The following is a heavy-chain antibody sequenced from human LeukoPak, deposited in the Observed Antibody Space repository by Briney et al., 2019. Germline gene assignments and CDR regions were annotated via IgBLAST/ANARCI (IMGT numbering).Heavy chain of an antibody. V-gene: IGHV1-18*01. Sequence: ASVKVSCKASGYTFTSYGISWVRQAPGQGLEWMGWISAYNGNTNYAQKLRGRVTMTTDTSTSTAYMELRSLRSDDTAVYYCARDNTRLLGYCSGGSCYPGGYWGQGTLVTVSS. CDR1: GYTFTSYG. CDR2: ISAYNGNT. J-gene: IGHJ4*02. CDR3: ARDNTRLLGYCSGGSCYPGGY. D-gene: IGHD2-15*01.